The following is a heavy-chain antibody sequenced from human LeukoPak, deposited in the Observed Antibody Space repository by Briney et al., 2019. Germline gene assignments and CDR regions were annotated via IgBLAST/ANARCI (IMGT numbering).Heavy chain of an antibody. D-gene: IGHD3-22*01. CDR2: INPNSGVT. V-gene: IGHV1-2*02. CDR1: GYTFTSYD. Sequence: ASVKVSCKASGYTFTSYDINWVRQAPGQGLEWMGWINPNSGVTNYPQRFQGRVTMTRDTSITTAYMELSSLRSDDTAVYYCARDVGSAYYSNNFDYWGQGTLVTVSS. CDR3: ARDVGSAYYSNNFDY. J-gene: IGHJ4*02.